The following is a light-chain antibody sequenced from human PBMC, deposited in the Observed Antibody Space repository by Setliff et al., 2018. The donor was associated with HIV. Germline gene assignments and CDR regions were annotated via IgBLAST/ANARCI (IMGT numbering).Light chain of an antibody. CDR3: CSYAGSGPV. V-gene: IGLV2-23*02. CDR2: YVK. J-gene: IGLJ1*01. Sequence: QSALTQPASVSGSPGQAITISCTGTSSDVGGYNYVSWYQQHQDKAPKLMIYYVKNRPSGVSDRFSGSKSGNTASLTISGLQAEDEADYYCCSYAGSGPVFGAGTKGTVL. CDR1: SSDVGGYNY.